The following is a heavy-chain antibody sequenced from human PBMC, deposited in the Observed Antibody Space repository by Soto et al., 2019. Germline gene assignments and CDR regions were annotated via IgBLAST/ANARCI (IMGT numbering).Heavy chain of an antibody. J-gene: IGHJ5*02. Sequence: PGGSLRLSCASSGFTVSSNYMSWFRQAPGKGLEWVGFIRSKAYGGTVVYAASVKGRFTISRDDSKSIAYLQMNSLKTEDTAVYYCSTNYYDSRGYDNWFDPWGQGTLVTVSS. CDR1: GFTVSSNY. CDR3: STNYYDSRGYDNWFDP. V-gene: IGHV3-49*03. CDR2: IRSKAYGGTV. D-gene: IGHD3-22*01.